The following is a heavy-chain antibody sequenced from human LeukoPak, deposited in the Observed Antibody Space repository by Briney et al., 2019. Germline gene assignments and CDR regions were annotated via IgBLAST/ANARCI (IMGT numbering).Heavy chain of an antibody. CDR1: GFTFSSYW. CDR2: IKQDGSEK. D-gene: IGHD4-23*01. V-gene: IGHV3-7*01. J-gene: IGHJ4*02. CDR3: ARDQDYGGNLFDY. Sequence: GGSLRLSCAASGFTFSSYWTSWVRQAPGKGLEWVANIKQDGSEKYYVDSVKGRFTISRDNAKNLLYLQMNSLRAEDTAVYYCARDQDYGGNLFDYWGQGTLVTVSS.